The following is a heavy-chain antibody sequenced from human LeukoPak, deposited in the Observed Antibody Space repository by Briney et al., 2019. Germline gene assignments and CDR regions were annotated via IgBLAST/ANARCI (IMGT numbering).Heavy chain of an antibody. CDR2: IKEDGSEK. Sequence: GGSLRLSCAASGFAFISCWMNWVRQAPGKGLEWVAKIKEDGSEKYYVDSVKGRFTSSRDNAENSLYLQMNSLRAEDTAVYYCATDSFGIFDYWGQGTLVTVSS. D-gene: IGHD3-10*01. V-gene: IGHV3-7*03. CDR1: GFAFISCW. J-gene: IGHJ4*02. CDR3: ATDSFGIFDY.